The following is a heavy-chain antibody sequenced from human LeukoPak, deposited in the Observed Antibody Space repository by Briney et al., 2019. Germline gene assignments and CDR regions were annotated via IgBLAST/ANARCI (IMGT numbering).Heavy chain of an antibody. CDR3: ASSHVWELLDY. CDR2: IYYSGST. Sequence: SETLSLTCTVSGGSISSYYWSWIRQPPGKGLEWIGYIYYSGSTNYNPSLKSRVTISVDTSKNQFSLKLSSVTAADTAVYYCASSHVWELLDYWGQGTLVTVSS. V-gene: IGHV4-59*01. CDR1: GGSISSYY. D-gene: IGHD1-26*01. J-gene: IGHJ4*02.